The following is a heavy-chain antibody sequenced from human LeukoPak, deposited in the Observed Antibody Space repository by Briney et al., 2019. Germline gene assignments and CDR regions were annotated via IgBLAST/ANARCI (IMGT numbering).Heavy chain of an antibody. V-gene: IGHV1-2*02. Sequence: ASVKVSFKASGYTFTGYYVHWVRQAPGQGLEWMGWINCNSGGTNYAQKFQGRVTMTRDTSISTVYMELSRLRSDDTAIYFCARDQATVATPWWDHWGQGTLVTVSS. D-gene: IGHD4-23*01. CDR1: GYTFTGYY. CDR3: ARDQATVATPWWDH. CDR2: INCNSGGT. J-gene: IGHJ4*02.